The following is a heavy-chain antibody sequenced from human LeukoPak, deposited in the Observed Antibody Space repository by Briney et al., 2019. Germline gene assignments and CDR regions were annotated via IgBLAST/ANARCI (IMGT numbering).Heavy chain of an antibody. CDR2: ITGSVGTT. CDR3: ARDRITMIVVVSPWGTLDY. V-gene: IGHV3-23*01. Sequence: PGGSLRLTCAASGFILSTYAMPWVRHAPGKGLEWVSGITGSVGTTSYADSVKGRFTISRDNSKNTLYLQMNSLRAEDTAVYYCARDRITMIVVVSPWGTLDYWGQGTLVTVSS. D-gene: IGHD3-22*01. CDR1: GFILSTYA. J-gene: IGHJ4*02.